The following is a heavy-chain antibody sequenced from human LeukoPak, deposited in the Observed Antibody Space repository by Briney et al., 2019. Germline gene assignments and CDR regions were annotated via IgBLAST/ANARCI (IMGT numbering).Heavy chain of an antibody. CDR2: IDSSGGYM. J-gene: IGHJ4*02. Sequence: GGSLRLSWEASGFTFNTYSMNWARQAPGKGLEWVSSIDSSGGYMFYADSVKGRFIISRDNAKNSLYLQMNSLRAEDTAVYYCARGYQQLTPFDYWGQGTLVTVSS. V-gene: IGHV3-21*01. CDR1: GFTFNTYS. D-gene: IGHD6-13*01. CDR3: ARGYQQLTPFDY.